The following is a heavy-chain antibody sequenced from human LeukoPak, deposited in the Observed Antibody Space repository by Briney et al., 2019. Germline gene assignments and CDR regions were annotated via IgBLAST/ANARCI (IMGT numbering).Heavy chain of an antibody. Sequence: SETLSLTCTVSGGSISSYYWSWIRQPPGKGLEWIGYIYYGGSTNYNPSLKSRVTISVDTSKNQFSLKLSSVTAADTAVYYCARALRGYSYGRPRVFFDYWGQGTLVTVSS. J-gene: IGHJ4*02. CDR3: ARALRGYSYGRPRVFFDY. D-gene: IGHD5-18*01. V-gene: IGHV4-59*01. CDR2: IYYGGST. CDR1: GGSISSYY.